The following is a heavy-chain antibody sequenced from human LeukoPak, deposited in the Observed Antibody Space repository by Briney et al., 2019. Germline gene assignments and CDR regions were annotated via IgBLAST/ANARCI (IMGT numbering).Heavy chain of an antibody. J-gene: IGHJ5*02. CDR1: GFTFSTYS. D-gene: IGHD2-2*01. Sequence: GGSLRLSCAASGFTFSTYSMNWVRQAPGKGLEWVSSISSSSFYIHYADSVKGRFTISRDNAKNSLYLQMNSLRAEDTAVYYCARGIDCSSTSCYLNWFDPWGQGTLVTVS. V-gene: IGHV3-21*01. CDR3: ARGIDCSSTSCYLNWFDP. CDR2: ISSSSFYI.